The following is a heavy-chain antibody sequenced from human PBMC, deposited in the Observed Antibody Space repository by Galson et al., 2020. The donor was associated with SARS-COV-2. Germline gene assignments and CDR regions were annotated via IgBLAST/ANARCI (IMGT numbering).Heavy chain of an antibody. V-gene: IGHV3-23*01. CDR3: AKHHNNEGGY. Sequence: GGSLRLSCTAFGVTFSNSVLSWVRQAPGKGLEWVSTISETGTIARYADSLKGRFTISRDNSNNMLYLQMSSLRAEDTAIYYCAKHHNNEGGYWGQGTLVTVSS. J-gene: IGHJ4*02. D-gene: IGHD2-8*01. CDR2: ISETGTIA. CDR1: GVTFSNSV.